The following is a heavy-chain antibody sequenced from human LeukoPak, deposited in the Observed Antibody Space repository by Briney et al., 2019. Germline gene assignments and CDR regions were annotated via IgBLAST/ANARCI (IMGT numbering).Heavy chain of an antibody. V-gene: IGHV3-23*01. D-gene: IGHD5-18*01. CDR1: GFTFSTYA. CDR3: AKDLRVRLWSDTNFDY. Sequence: GGSLRLSCVAPGFTFSTYAMSWVRQAPGKRLEWVSTISGSATNTYYADSVKGRFTISRDNSKNTLYLQMNSLSVEDAAVYYCAKDLRVRLWSDTNFDYWGQGTLVTVSS. J-gene: IGHJ4*02. CDR2: ISGSATNT.